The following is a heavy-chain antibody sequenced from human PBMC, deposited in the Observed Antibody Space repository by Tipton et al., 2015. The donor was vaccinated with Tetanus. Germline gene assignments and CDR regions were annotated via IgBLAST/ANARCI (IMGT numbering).Heavy chain of an antibody. V-gene: IGHV1-18*01. D-gene: IGHD1-26*01. Sequence: QLVQSGAEVKRPGASVKVSCKSSGYTFTGYDVSWVRQAPGQGLEWMGWINTHNGDTNYAQRFEGRVTMTTDTSTSTACMELRGLRSDDTAVYFCVRDKVGGITGFDHWGQGTLVTVSS. J-gene: IGHJ4*02. CDR3: VRDKVGGITGFDH. CDR1: GYTFTGYD. CDR2: INTHNGDT.